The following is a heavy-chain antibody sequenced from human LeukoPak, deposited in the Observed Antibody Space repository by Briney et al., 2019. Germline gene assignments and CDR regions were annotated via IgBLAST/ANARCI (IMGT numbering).Heavy chain of an antibody. V-gene: IGHV3-49*03. CDR1: GFSFGDNA. CDR3: SRVERSSINNYYYYMAV. CDR2: SRSRAHGGTT. D-gene: IGHD2-2*01. J-gene: IGHJ6*03. Sequence: GGSLRLSCTGFGFSFGDNAMIWFRQYPGKGLEWVSLSRSRAHGGTTDYAASVMGRFTMSRDDSKNIAYLQMDSLETEDTAVYYCSRVERSSINNYYYYMAVWGKGTSVTVSS.